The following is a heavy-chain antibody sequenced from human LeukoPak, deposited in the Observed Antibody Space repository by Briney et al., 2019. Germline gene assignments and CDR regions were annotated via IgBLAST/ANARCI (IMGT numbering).Heavy chain of an antibody. J-gene: IGHJ5*02. Sequence: GGSLRLSCAASGFTSSSYAMSWVRQAPGKGLEWVSAISGSGGSTYYADSVKGRFTISRDNSKNTLYLQMNSLRAEDTAVYYCAKRGGSYEWFDPWGQGTLVTVSS. CDR2: ISGSGGST. CDR3: AKRGGSYEWFDP. V-gene: IGHV3-23*01. CDR1: GFTSSSYA. D-gene: IGHD1-26*01.